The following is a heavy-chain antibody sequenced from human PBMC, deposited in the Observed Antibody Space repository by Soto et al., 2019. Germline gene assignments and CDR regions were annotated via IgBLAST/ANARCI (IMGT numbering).Heavy chain of an antibody. Sequence: EVQLVESGGGLVQPGRSLRLSCAASGFTFDDYAMHWVRQAPGKGLEWVSGISWNSGSIGYADSVKGRFTISRDNAKNSLYLQMNSLRAEDTALYYCAKVEYYDSSGYRGGRPYYFDYWGQGTLVTVSS. D-gene: IGHD3-22*01. J-gene: IGHJ4*02. CDR1: GFTFDDYA. CDR3: AKVEYYDSSGYRGGRPYYFDY. CDR2: ISWNSGSI. V-gene: IGHV3-9*01.